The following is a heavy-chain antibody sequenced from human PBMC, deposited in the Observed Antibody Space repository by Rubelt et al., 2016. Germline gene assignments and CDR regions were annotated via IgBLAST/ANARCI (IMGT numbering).Heavy chain of an antibody. CDR2: IYYSGST. Sequence: QLQLQESGPGLVKPSETLSLTCTVSGGSISSSSYHWGWIRQPPGKGLEWIGTIYYSGSTYYNPSLKSRVSISVDTSKNQLSLRRTSVTAADTAVYYCARRIAVAGGWFDPWGQGTLVTVSS. V-gene: IGHV4-39*01. CDR1: GGSISSSSYH. CDR3: ARRIAVAGGWFDP. D-gene: IGHD6-13*01. J-gene: IGHJ5*02.